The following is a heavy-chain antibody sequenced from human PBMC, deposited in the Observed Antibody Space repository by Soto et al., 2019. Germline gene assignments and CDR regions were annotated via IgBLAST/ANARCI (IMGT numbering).Heavy chain of an antibody. J-gene: IGHJ4*02. CDR1: GGSISSSSYY. CDR2: INHSGST. CDR3: ARGSQLELRDSLLYYFDY. Sequence: SETLSLTCTVSGGSISSSSYYWGWIRQPPGKGLEWIGEINHSGSTNYNPSLKSRVTISVDTSKNQFSLKLSSVTAADTAVYYCARGSQLELRDSLLYYFDYWGQGTLVTVSS. D-gene: IGHD1-7*01. V-gene: IGHV4-39*07.